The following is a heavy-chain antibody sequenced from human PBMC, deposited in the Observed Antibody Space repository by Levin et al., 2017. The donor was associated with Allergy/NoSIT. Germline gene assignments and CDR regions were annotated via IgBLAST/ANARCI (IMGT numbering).Heavy chain of an antibody. D-gene: IGHD4-17*01. J-gene: IGHJ3*02. Sequence: SLKISCAASGFTFDDYAMHWVRQAPGKGLEWVSGISWNSGSIGYADSVKGRFTISRDNAKNSLYLQMNSLRAEDTALYYCAKDIRVGGYGDYGGAFDIWGQGTMVTVSS. CDR2: ISWNSGSI. CDR3: AKDIRVGGYGDYGGAFDI. CDR1: GFTFDDYA. V-gene: IGHV3-9*01.